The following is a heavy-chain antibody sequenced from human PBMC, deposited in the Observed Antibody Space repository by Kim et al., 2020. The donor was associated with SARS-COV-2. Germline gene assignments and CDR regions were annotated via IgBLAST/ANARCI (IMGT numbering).Heavy chain of an antibody. CDR3: AREVFSNDMDV. CDR2: INQDGTTI. V-gene: IGHV3-7*03. J-gene: IGHJ6*02. CDR1: GFSFSSYW. Sequence: GGSLRLSCEASGFSFSSYWMSWVRQVPEKGLQWVANINQDGTTIYFGDSLSADSMRGRFTISRDNAKNSLYLQMNSLRAEDTAVYYCAREVFSNDMDVWGQGTTVTGSS.